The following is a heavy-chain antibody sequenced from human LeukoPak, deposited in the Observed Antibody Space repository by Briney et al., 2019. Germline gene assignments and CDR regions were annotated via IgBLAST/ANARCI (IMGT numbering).Heavy chain of an antibody. Sequence: GGSLRLSCAASEFTFNNAWMSWVRQAPGKGLEWVSAISGSGGSTYYADSVKGRFTISRDNSKNTLYLQMNSLRAEDTAVYYCATLGPYSSGWPPFDYWGQGTLVTVSS. V-gene: IGHV3-23*01. CDR3: ATLGPYSSGWPPFDY. D-gene: IGHD6-19*01. CDR1: EFTFNNAW. CDR2: ISGSGGST. J-gene: IGHJ4*02.